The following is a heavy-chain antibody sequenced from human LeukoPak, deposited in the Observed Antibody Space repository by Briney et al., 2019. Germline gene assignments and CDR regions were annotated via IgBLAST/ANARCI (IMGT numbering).Heavy chain of an antibody. D-gene: IGHD3-3*01. J-gene: IGHJ5*02. CDR3: ARHKDDFWSGYPYNWFDP. CDR1: GCSISSYY. Sequence: SETLSLTCTVSGCSISSYYWSWIRQPPGKGLEWIGYIYTSGSTNYNPSLKSRVTISVDTSKNQLSLKLSSVTAADTAVYYCARHKDDFWSGYPYNWFDPWGQGTLVTVSS. V-gene: IGHV4-4*09. CDR2: IYTSGST.